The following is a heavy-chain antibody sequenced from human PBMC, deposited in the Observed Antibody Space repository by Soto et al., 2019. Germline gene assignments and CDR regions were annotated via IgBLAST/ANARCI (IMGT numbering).Heavy chain of an antibody. J-gene: IGHJ4*02. Sequence: QVQLQQWGAGLLKPSETLSLTCAVYGGSFSGYYWSWIRQPPGKGLEWIGEINHSGSTNYNPSLKSPVTISVNTSKNQLSLKLSSVTAAATAVYYCARAGTTETPRESHFDYWGQGTLVTVSS. CDR1: GGSFSGYY. CDR2: INHSGST. V-gene: IGHV4-34*01. CDR3: ARAGTTETPRESHFDY. D-gene: IGHD1-1*01.